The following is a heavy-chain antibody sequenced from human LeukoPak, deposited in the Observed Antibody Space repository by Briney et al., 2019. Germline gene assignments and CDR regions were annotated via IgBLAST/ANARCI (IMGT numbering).Heavy chain of an antibody. V-gene: IGHV3-21*01. J-gene: IGHJ4*02. D-gene: IGHD1-26*01. Sequence: GGSLRLSCAASGFTFSSYSMNWVRQAPGKGLEWVSSISSSSSYIYYADSVKGRFTISRDNAKNSLYLQMNSLRAEDTAVYYCASDIVVGATDDYWGQGTLVTVSS. CDR1: GFTFSSYS. CDR2: ISSSSSYI. CDR3: ASDIVVGATDDY.